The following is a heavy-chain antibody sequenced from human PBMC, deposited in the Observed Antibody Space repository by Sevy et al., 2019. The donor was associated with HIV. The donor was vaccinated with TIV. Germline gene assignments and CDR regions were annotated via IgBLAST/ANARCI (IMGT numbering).Heavy chain of an antibody. D-gene: IGHD3-3*01. V-gene: IGHV4-31*03. CDR2: IYYSGST. Sequence: LSLTCTVSGGSISSGGYYWSWIRQHPGKGLEWIGYIYYSGSTYYNPSLKSRVTISVDTSKNQFSLKLSSVTAADTAVYYCARAPRQDFWSGPIGGYYFDYWGQGTLVTVSS. CDR1: GGSISSGGYY. J-gene: IGHJ4*02. CDR3: ARAPRQDFWSGPIGGYYFDY.